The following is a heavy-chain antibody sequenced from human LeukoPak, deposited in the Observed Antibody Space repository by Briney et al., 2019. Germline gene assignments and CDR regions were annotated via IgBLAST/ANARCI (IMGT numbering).Heavy chain of an antibody. CDR3: ARHSSSWYDYYGMDV. D-gene: IGHD6-13*01. CDR1: GFTFSSYA. CDR2: ISGSGGST. Sequence: GGSLRLSCAASGFTFSSYAMSWVRQAPGKGLEWVSAISGSGGSTYYADSVKGRFTISRDNSKNTLYLQMNSLGAEDTAVYYCARHSSSWYDYYGMDVWGQGTTVTVSS. J-gene: IGHJ6*02. V-gene: IGHV3-23*01.